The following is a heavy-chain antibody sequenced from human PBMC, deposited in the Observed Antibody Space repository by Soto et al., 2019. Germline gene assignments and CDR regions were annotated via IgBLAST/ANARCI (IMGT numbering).Heavy chain of an antibody. CDR1: GGSISSGGYY. CDR3: ARDNDILTGSPTYGMDV. V-gene: IGHV4-31*03. J-gene: IGHJ6*02. Sequence: QVQLQESGPGLVKPSQTLSLTCTVSGGSISSGGYYWSWIRQHPGKGLEWIGYIYYSGSTYYNPPLKSRVTISVDTSKNQFSLKLSSVTAADTAVYYCARDNDILTGSPTYGMDVWGQGTTVTVSS. D-gene: IGHD3-9*01. CDR2: IYYSGST.